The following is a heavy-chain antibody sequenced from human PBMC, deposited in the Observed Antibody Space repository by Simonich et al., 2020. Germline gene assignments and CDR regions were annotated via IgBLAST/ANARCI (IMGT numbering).Heavy chain of an antibody. CDR3: ARGALTGDYYYMDV. CDR1: GYTFTGYY. Sequence: QVQLVQSGAEVKKPGASVKVSCKASGYTFTGYYMHWVRQATGQGLEWMGGINPNRGGTNEEQKCQGRVTMTRDTSISTAYMELSRLRSDDTAVYYCARGALTGDYYYMDVWGKGTTVTVSS. V-gene: IGHV1-2*02. D-gene: IGHD7-27*01. J-gene: IGHJ6*03. CDR2: INPNRGGT.